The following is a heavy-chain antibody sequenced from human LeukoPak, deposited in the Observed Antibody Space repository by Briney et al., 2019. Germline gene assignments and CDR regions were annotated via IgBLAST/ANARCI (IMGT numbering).Heavy chain of an antibody. D-gene: IGHD3-10*01. CDR3: AKGTAYGSGGFDF. CDR2: ISGGGGNT. Sequence: PGGSLRLSCAASGFTFSSYAMTWVRQAPGKGLEWVSAISGGGGNTYYADSVKGRFTISRDNSKNTLYLQMDSLRAEYTSVYYCAKGTAYGSGGFDFWGQGTLVTVSS. J-gene: IGHJ5*01. CDR1: GFTFSSYA. V-gene: IGHV3-23*01.